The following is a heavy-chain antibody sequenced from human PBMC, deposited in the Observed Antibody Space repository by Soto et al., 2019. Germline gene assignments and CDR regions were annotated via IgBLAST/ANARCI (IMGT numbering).Heavy chain of an antibody. CDR1: GFSISSYA. J-gene: IGHJ4*02. CDR3: ANERESSTSAQNSFDY. D-gene: IGHD2-2*01. V-gene: IGHV3-23*01. CDR2: FCSSGVST. Sequence: PGGTLTLTCAASGFSISSYAMSWGRQRPRPGLAGEWAFCSSGVSTCYADSLKARFTISRDTSKSTLSLQMNSLRAYDTAVYYCANERESSTSAQNSFDYWGQGTLVTVSS.